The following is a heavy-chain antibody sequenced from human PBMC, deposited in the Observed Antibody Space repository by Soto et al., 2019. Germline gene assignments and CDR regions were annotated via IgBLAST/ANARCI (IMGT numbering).Heavy chain of an antibody. CDR1: GFTFSDYY. CDR3: ARWNGGFDP. V-gene: IGHV3-7*05. Sequence: EEQLVESGGGLVQPGGSLRLSCAASGFTFSDYYMSWVRQAPGKGREWVANINQDGSAKSYVDSVSGRFTISRDNDKNSLSLQMESLRADDTAVYYCARWNGGFDPWGQGTLVTVSS. J-gene: IGHJ5*02. CDR2: INQDGSAK. D-gene: IGHD1-1*01.